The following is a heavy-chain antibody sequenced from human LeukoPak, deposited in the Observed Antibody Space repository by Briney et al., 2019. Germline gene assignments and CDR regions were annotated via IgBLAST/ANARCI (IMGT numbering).Heavy chain of an antibody. CDR1: GYTLTELS. CDR3: ATIMVRGVISKSVAFDI. Sequence: GASVKVSCKVSGYTLTELSMHWVRQAPGKGLEWMGGIDPEDGETIYAQKFQGRVTMTEDTSTDTAYMELSSLRSEDTAVYYCATIMVRGVISKSVAFDIWGQGTMVTVSS. J-gene: IGHJ3*02. D-gene: IGHD3-10*01. CDR2: IDPEDGET. V-gene: IGHV1-24*01.